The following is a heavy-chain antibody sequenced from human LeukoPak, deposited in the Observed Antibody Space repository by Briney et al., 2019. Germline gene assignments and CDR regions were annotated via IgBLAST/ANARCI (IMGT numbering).Heavy chain of an antibody. V-gene: IGHV3-74*01. J-gene: IGHJ4*02. D-gene: IGHD5-12*01. CDR1: GFTFSSYW. CDR2: INSDGSST. CDR3: ARVGGYVPFDY. Sequence: GGSLRLSCAASGFTFSSYWMHWVRQAPAKGLVWVSRINSDGSSTSYADSVKGRFTISRDNAKNTVYLQMNSLRAEDTAVYYCARVGGYVPFDYWGQGTLVTVSS.